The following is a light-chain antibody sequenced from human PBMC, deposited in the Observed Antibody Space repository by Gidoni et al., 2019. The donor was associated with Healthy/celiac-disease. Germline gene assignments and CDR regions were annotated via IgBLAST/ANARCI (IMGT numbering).Light chain of an antibody. Sequence: DIQFTQSPCSLSASVGDRVTITLRVSQGISSYLNWYRQKPGKVPKLLIYSAANLQSGVPSRVSGSGSGTDFTLTISSLQPEDVATYYGKRTYNALTFGGGTKVEIK. CDR2: SAA. CDR1: QGISSY. V-gene: IGKV1-27*01. CDR3: KRTYNALT. J-gene: IGKJ4*01.